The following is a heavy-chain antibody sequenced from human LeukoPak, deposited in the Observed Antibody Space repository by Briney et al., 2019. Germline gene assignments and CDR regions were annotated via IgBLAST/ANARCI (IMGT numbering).Heavy chain of an antibody. D-gene: IGHD3-3*01. V-gene: IGHV3-23*01. Sequence: GGSLRLSCAASGVTFSIYAMNSFRQAPPERLEWVLSVSANVGGTHYADSVKGRFTISKDNSKNTLYLQINNPRVEDTAVYYCAKRYYDFPLDYWGQGTLVTVSS. CDR3: AKRYYDFPLDY. CDR2: VSANVGGT. J-gene: IGHJ4*02. CDR1: GVTFSIYA.